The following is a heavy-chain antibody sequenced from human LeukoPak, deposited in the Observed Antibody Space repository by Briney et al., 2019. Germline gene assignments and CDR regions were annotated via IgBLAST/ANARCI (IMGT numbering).Heavy chain of an antibody. Sequence: GGSLRLSCAASGFTVSSNYMSWVRQAPGKGLEWVSVIYSGGSTYYADSVKGRFTISRDNSKNTLYLQMNSLRAEDTAVYYCARRAVTGPYYYGMDVWGQGTTVTVSS. CDR2: IYSGGST. V-gene: IGHV3-66*01. D-gene: IGHD4-17*01. CDR3: ARRAVTGPYYYGMDV. CDR1: GFTVSSNY. J-gene: IGHJ6*02.